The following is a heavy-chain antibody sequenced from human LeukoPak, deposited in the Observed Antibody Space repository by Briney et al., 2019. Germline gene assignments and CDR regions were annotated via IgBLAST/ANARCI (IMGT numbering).Heavy chain of an antibody. Sequence: SETLSLTCAVYGGSFSGYYWSWIRQPPGKGLEWIGEINHSGSTNYNPSLKSRVTISVDTSKNQFSLKLSSVTAADTAVYYCARGLRDFYYGSGRSNWFDPWGQGTLVTVSS. J-gene: IGHJ5*02. CDR1: GGSFSGYY. D-gene: IGHD3-10*01. V-gene: IGHV4-34*01. CDR3: ARGLRDFYYGSGRSNWFDP. CDR2: INHSGST.